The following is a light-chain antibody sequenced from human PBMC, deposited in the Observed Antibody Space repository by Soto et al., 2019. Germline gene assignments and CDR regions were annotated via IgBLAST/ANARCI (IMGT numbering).Light chain of an antibody. J-gene: IGLJ1*01. CDR2: DVH. Sequence: QSALTQPASVSGSPGQSITISCTGARTDVDGHDYVSWYQQHPGQAPKLMIFDVHNRPSGVSSRFSGSKSGDTASLTISGLQAEDDGDYYCSSYTASAPFYVVGTGTKVTVL. CDR3: SSYTASAPFYV. CDR1: RTDVDGHDY. V-gene: IGLV2-14*03.